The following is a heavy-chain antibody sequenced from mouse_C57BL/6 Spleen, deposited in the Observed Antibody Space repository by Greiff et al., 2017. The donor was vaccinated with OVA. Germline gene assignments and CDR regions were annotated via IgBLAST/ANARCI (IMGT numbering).Heavy chain of an antibody. Sequence: VQLQQSGAELAKPGASVKLSCKASGYTFTSYWMPWVKQRPGQGLEWIGYINPSSGYTNYNQKFKDKATLTADKSSSTAYMQLSSLTYEDSAVYYCARGPITTVVADWGQGTTLTVSS. CDR3: ARGPITTVVAD. CDR1: GYTFTSYW. D-gene: IGHD1-1*01. J-gene: IGHJ2*01. CDR2: INPSSGYT. V-gene: IGHV1-7*01.